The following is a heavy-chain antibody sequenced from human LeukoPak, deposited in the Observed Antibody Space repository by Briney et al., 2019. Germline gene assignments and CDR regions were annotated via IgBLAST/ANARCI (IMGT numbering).Heavy chain of an antibody. J-gene: IGHJ5*02. CDR1: GYTLTDYY. CDR2: ISPNSGGT. Sequence: ASVKVSCKASGYTLTDYYMHWVRQAPGQGLAGMGWISPNSGGTNYAQNFQGRVTMTRDTAVSTAYMELSSLRSDATAVYYCARSNIATRRDDNWFDPWGQGTLVTVSS. CDR3: ARSNIATRRDDNWFDP. V-gene: IGHV1-2*02. D-gene: IGHD6-6*01.